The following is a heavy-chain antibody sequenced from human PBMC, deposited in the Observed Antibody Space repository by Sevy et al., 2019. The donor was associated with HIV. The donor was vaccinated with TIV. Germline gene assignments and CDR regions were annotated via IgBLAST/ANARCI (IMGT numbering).Heavy chain of an antibody. CDR1: GFTFNSYW. Sequence: GGSLRLSCAASGFTFNSYWMSWVRQAPGKGLEWVANIKQDGSEKYYVDSVKGRFTISRDNAKNSLYLQMNSLRAEDTAVYYCAREGKYSSGWYWGYYGMDVWGQGTTVTVSS. CDR2: IKQDGSEK. V-gene: IGHV3-7*01. D-gene: IGHD6-19*01. J-gene: IGHJ6*02. CDR3: AREGKYSSGWYWGYYGMDV.